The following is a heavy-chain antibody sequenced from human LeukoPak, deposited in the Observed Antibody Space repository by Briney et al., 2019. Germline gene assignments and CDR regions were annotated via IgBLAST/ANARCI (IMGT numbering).Heavy chain of an antibody. CDR2: ISGSGGST. CDR1: GFTFSTYV. Sequence: GGSLRLSCAASGFTFSTYVMSGVRQDPGKGREWVSTISGSGGSTHYADSVKGRFTISRDDSKNTLYLQMKSLRAEDTAVYFCVPQETTVTTFWGQGTLVTVSS. V-gene: IGHV3-23*01. D-gene: IGHD4-17*01. J-gene: IGHJ4*02. CDR3: VPQETTVTTF.